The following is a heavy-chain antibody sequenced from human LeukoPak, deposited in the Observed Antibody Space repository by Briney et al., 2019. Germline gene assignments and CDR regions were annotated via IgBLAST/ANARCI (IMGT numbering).Heavy chain of an antibody. J-gene: IGHJ5*02. CDR3: ARGPDCSGGSCYPYWFDP. CDR2: INHSGST. V-gene: IGHV4-34*01. Sequence: SETLSLTCAVYGVSFSGYYWSWIRQPPGKGLEWIGEINHSGSTNYNPSLKSQVTISADTSKNQFSLKLSSVTAADTAVYYCARGPDCSGGSCYPYWFDPWGQGTLVTVSS. CDR1: GVSFSGYY. D-gene: IGHD2-15*01.